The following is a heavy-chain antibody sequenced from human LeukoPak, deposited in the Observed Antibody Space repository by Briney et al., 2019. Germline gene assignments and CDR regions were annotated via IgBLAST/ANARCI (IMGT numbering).Heavy chain of an antibody. V-gene: IGHV1-8*01. Sequence: ASVKVSCKASGYTFTSYEINWRRQATGQGLEWMGWMNPNSGNTGYAQKFQGRVTMTRNTSISTAYMALSSLRSEDTAVYYCASWGGLRFLQWHFDYWGQGTLVTVSS. J-gene: IGHJ4*02. CDR1: GYTFTSYE. CDR2: MNPNSGNT. D-gene: IGHD3-3*01. CDR3: ASWGGLRFLQWHFDY.